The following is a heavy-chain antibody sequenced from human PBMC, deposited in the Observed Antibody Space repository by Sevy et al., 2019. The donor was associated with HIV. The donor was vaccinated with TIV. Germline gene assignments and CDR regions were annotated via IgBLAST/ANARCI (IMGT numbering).Heavy chain of an antibody. CDR3: ARHLRHYDFWSGYYQYYYYGMDV. D-gene: IGHD3-3*01. CDR1: GGTFSSYA. CDR2: IIPIFGTA. V-gene: IGHV1-69*13. Sequence: ASVKVSCKASGGTFSSYAISWVRQAPGQGLEWMGGIIPIFGTANYAQKFQGRVTITADESTSTAYMELSSLRSEDTAVYYFARHLRHYDFWSGYYQYYYYGMDVWGQGTTVTVSS. J-gene: IGHJ6*02.